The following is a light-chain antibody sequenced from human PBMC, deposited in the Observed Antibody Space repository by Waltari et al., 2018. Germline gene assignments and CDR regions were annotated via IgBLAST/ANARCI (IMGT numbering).Light chain of an antibody. CDR2: EVT. V-gene: IGLV2-14*01. J-gene: IGLJ2*01. CDR3: SAYTLSSNLEV. Sequence: QSALTQPASVSGSPGQAITISSTGTSTDVESYNYVSWYQQHPGKAPKLIIYEVTDRPPGVSTRFSGSKPGNTASLTISGLQAEDEADYYCSAYTLSSNLEVFGGGTKLTVL. CDR1: STDVESYNY.